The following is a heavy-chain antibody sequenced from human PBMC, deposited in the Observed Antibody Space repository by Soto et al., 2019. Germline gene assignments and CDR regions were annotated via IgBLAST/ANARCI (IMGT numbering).Heavy chain of an antibody. CDR3: AKDPSPLLFTMIVSNC. CDR1: RASISSGTMY. D-gene: IGHD3-22*01. CDR2: IYYSGRT. Sequence: TLSLTSNVSRASISSGTMYWALIRQPPGKGLEWIANIYYSGRTFYNPSLKSRVTISLDTSKNHFSLRAEDTSVYYCAKDPSPLLFTMIVSNCWGQGTLVTVSS. J-gene: IGHJ4*02. V-gene: IGHV4-39*02.